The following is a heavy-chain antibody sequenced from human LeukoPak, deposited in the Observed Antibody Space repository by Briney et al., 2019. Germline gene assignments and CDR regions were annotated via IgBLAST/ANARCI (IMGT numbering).Heavy chain of an antibody. V-gene: IGHV4-31*03. J-gene: IGHJ5*02. CDR2: INYRGST. CDR1: GGSVSRGGYY. Sequence: SETLSLTRTVSGGSVSRGGYYWSWIRQHPGKGLEWIGYINYRGSTYYNPSLKRRVTISLDTSENQFSLKLSSVTAADTAVYYCARVPSCSSTSCYDRYNWFDPWGQGILVTVSS. CDR3: ARVPSCSSTSCYDRYNWFDP. D-gene: IGHD2-2*01.